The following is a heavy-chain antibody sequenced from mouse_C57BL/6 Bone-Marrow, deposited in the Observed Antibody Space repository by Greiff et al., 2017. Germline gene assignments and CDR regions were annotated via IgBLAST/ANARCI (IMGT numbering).Heavy chain of an antibody. V-gene: IGHV5-2*01. CDR1: EYEFPSHD. CDR2: INSDGGST. CDR3: ARLSYDYEYFAV. J-gene: IGHJ1*03. Sequence: VQLKESGGGLVQPGESLKLSCESNEYEFPSHDMSWVRKTPEKRLELVAAINSDGGSTYYPDTMERRFIISRDNTKKTLYLQMSSLRSADTSLYYCARLSYDYEYFAVWGTGTTVTVSS. D-gene: IGHD2-4*01.